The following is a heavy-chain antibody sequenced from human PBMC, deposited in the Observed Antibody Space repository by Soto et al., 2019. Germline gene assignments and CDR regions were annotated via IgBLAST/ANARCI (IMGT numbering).Heavy chain of an antibody. V-gene: IGHV4-39*01. D-gene: IGHD6-19*01. CDR2: IYYSGST. J-gene: IGHJ4*02. CDR3: ARPQWLVPFDY. CDR1: GGSISSSSYY. Sequence: QLQLQESGPGLVKPSETLSLTCTVSGGSISSSSYYWGWIRQPPGKGLEWIGSIYYSGSTYYNPSHRSRVTLSVDTSKIHCSLKLSSVTAADTAVYYGARPQWLVPFDYGGQGTLVTVSS.